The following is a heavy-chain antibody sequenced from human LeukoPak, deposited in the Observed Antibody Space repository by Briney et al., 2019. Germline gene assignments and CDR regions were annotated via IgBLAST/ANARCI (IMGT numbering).Heavy chain of an antibody. CDR1: GYTFSNYG. J-gene: IGHJ4*02. Sequence: ASVKVSCKASGYTFSNYGISWVRQAPGQGLEWMGWINPNSGGTNYAQKFQGRVTMTRDTSISTAYMELSRLRSDDTAVYYCARYSSFYYFDYWGQGTLVTVSS. V-gene: IGHV1-2*02. CDR2: INPNSGGT. CDR3: ARYSSFYYFDY. D-gene: IGHD6-13*01.